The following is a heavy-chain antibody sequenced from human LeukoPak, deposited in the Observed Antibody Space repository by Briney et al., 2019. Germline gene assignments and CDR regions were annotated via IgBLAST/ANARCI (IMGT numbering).Heavy chain of an antibody. Sequence: GESLKISCQASGYSFTTYWIGWVRQLPGKGLEWMGIIYPGDSDARYSPSFQGQVTISADKSISTAYLQWSSLKASDTAMYHCARLVTGWFDPWGQGTLVTVSS. J-gene: IGHJ5*02. CDR2: IYPGDSDA. CDR3: ARLVTGWFDP. D-gene: IGHD4-23*01. CDR1: GYSFTTYW. V-gene: IGHV5-51*01.